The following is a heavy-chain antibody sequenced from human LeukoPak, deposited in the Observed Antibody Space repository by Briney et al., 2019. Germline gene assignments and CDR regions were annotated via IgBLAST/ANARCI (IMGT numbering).Heavy chain of an antibody. V-gene: IGHV4-59*01. D-gene: IGHD6-13*01. Sequence: SETLSLTCTVSGGSISSYYWGWIRQPPGKGLEWIGYIYYSGSTNYNPSLKSRVTISVDTSKNQFSLKLSSVTAADTAVYYCARDQYSSSPGYYYYYGMDVWGQGTTVTVSS. J-gene: IGHJ6*02. CDR2: IYYSGST. CDR1: GGSISSYY. CDR3: ARDQYSSSPGYYYYYGMDV.